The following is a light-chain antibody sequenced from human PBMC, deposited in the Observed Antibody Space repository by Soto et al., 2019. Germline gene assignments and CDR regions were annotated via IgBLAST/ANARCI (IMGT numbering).Light chain of an antibody. V-gene: IGKV3-20*01. CDR3: QKYNSAPRT. J-gene: IGKJ4*01. CDR1: QTISSPY. Sequence: IVMTQSPATLSVSPGDRATLSCRASQTISSPYLAWYQQNPGQAPRLLIYAASTRATGVPDRFSGSGSGTDFTLTISRLEPEDVATYYCQKYNSAPRTFGGGTKV. CDR2: AAS.